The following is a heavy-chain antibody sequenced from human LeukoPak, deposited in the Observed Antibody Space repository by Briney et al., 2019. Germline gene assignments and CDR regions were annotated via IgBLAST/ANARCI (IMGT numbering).Heavy chain of an antibody. D-gene: IGHD2-15*01. V-gene: IGHV3-23*01. CDR2: ISNTGGST. CDR1: GVTHSDYA. Sequence: GGSLRLSCAASGVTHSDYAMAWVRRAPGKGLEWVSSISNTGGSTSYADSVKGRFTISRDKPKNKMYLQMNSLRHNDTATYYCAKAGGADKYGMDVWGQGTTVIVSS. J-gene: IGHJ6*02. CDR3: AKAGGADKYGMDV.